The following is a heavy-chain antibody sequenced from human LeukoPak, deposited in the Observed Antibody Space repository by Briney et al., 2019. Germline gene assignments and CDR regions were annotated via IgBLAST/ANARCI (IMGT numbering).Heavy chain of an antibody. CDR3: ARAKATVTTGGYFDY. CDR1: GGTFSSYA. V-gene: IGHV1-69*05. Sequence: GASVKVSCTASGGTFSSYAISWVRQAPGQGLEWMGGIIPIFGTANYAQKFQGRVTITTDESTSTAYMELSSLRSEDTAVYYCARAKATVTTGGYFDYWGQGTLVTVSS. CDR2: IIPIFGTA. J-gene: IGHJ4*02. D-gene: IGHD4-17*01.